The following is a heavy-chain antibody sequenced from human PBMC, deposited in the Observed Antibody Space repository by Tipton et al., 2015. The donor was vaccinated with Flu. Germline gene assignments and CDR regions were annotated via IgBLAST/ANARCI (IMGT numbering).Heavy chain of an antibody. CDR1: GDSISNDYF. CDR2: IHRSGSA. J-gene: IGHJ5*02. D-gene: IGHD4-11*01. CDR3: ARRDFSNYVSDPKNWFDP. V-gene: IGHV4-38-2*01. Sequence: LRLSCAVSGDSISNDYFWGWIRQPPGKGLEWIATIHRSGSAYYNPSLKSRVTFSVDTAKNQFSLEMRSVTAADMAEYYCARRDFSNYVSDPKNWFDPWGQGTLVTVSS.